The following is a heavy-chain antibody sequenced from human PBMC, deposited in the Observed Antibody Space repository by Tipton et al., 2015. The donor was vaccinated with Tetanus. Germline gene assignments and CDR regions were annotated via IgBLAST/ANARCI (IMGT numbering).Heavy chain of an antibody. CDR2: INHRGGT. Sequence: TLSLTCGVSGGSFSGNYWSWIRQPPGKGLEWIGEINHRGGTMYNPSLKSRVTISGDTSKNQFSLKLTSVTAADTAMYYCARGSDIVVVPGVTRADWFDPWGQGTLVTVSS. CDR1: GGSFSGNY. J-gene: IGHJ5*02. V-gene: IGHV4-34*01. CDR3: ARGSDIVVVPGVTRADWFDP. D-gene: IGHD2-2*01.